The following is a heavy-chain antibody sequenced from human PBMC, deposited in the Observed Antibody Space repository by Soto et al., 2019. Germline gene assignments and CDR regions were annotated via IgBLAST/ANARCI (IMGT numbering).Heavy chain of an antibody. CDR2: ISGSGGST. V-gene: IGHV3-23*01. CDR1: GFTFSSYA. Sequence: GGSLRLSCAASGFTFSSYAMSWVRQAPGKGLEWVSAISGSGGSTYYADSVKGRFAISRDDSKDMVYLQMNSLKTEDTAVYYCTTDSLFTLTLVRFDFWGHGTLVTVXS. D-gene: IGHD3-9*01. J-gene: IGHJ4*01. CDR3: TTDSLFTLTLVRFDF.